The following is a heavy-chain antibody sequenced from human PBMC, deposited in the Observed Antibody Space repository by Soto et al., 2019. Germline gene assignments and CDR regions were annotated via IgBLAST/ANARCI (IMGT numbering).Heavy chain of an antibody. CDR2: ISGSGGST. CDR1: GFTFSSYA. D-gene: IGHD5-18*01. J-gene: IGHJ4*02. Sequence: PGGSLRLSCAASGFTFSSYAMSWVRQAPGKGLEWVSAISGSGGSTYYADSVKGRFTISRDNSKNTLYLQMNSLRAEDTAVYYCAKGPLEIQLWPKYYFDYWGQGTLVTVSS. V-gene: IGHV3-23*01. CDR3: AKGPLEIQLWPKYYFDY.